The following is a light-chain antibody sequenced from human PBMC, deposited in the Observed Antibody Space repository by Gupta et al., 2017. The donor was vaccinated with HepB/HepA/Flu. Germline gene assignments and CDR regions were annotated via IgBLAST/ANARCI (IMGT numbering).Light chain of an antibody. CDR2: DVT. CDR3: RSYTSAMNHV. CDR1: SSDIGAYNS. J-gene: IGLJ1*01. V-gene: IGLV2-14*03. Sequence: QSALTPPASVSGSPGQSITIPCTGTSSDIGAYNSVSWYQQHPGKAPKLMIYDVTNRPSGVSDRFSASKSDNTASLTISGLQPEDEADYYCRSYTSAMNHVFGTGTKVTVL.